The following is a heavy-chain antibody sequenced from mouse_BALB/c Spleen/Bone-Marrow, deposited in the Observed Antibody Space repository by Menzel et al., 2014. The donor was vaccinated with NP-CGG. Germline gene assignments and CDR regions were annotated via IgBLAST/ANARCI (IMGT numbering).Heavy chain of an antibody. D-gene: IGHD3-3*01. CDR1: RYTFTSYR. CDR3: TRGGTDWAKDY. Sequence: LQQSGAELARPGASLKMSCKASRYTFTSYRMHWVKQRPGQGLEWIGYINPSSGYTNYNQKFKDKATLTADKSSSTAYMQRSSLTSEVSAVYYCTRGGTDWAKDYRGQGPSVTVPS. CDR2: INPSSGYT. V-gene: IGHV1-4*01. J-gene: IGHJ4*01.